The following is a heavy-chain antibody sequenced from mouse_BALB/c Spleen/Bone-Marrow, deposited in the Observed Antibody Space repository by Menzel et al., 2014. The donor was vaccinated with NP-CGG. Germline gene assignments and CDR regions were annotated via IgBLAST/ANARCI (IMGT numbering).Heavy chain of an antibody. CDR3: ARNAFYRGYAMDY. CDR1: GFTFSDYY. D-gene: IGHD2-12*01. V-gene: IGHV5-12*02. Sequence: EVKLMESGGGLVQPGGSLKLSCATSGFTFSDYYMYWVRQTPEKRLEWVAYISNGGGSTYYPDTVKGRFTISRDNAKNTLYLQMSRLKSEDTAMYYCARNAFYRGYAMDYWGQGTSVTVPS. J-gene: IGHJ4*01. CDR2: ISNGGGST.